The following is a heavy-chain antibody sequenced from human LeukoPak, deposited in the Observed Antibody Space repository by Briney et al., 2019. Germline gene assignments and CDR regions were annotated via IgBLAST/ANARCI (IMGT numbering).Heavy chain of an antibody. CDR3: ARVTYVDDMLYQYFDY. CDR2: IFHSGDS. J-gene: IGHJ4*02. Sequence: SETLSLTCAVSSYSISSGSYWGWIRQSPGKGLEWVGSIFHSGDSYYNPSLKSRLTMSVDTSKNQFSLKLTSVTAADTALYYCARVTYVDDMLYQYFDYWGQGILVTVSS. V-gene: IGHV4-38-2*01. D-gene: IGHD4-17*01. CDR1: SYSISSGSY.